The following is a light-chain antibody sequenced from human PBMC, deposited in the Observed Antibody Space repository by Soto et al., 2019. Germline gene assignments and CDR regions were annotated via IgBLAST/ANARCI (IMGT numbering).Light chain of an antibody. J-gene: IGLJ1*01. Sequence: QSVLTQPPSASGSPGQSVTISCTGTSSDVGGYNYVSWYQQHPGKAPKLMIYEVIKRPSGVPARFSGSKSGNTASLTVSGLQAEDEADYYCSSYADSNNYVFGTGTKVTVL. V-gene: IGLV2-8*01. CDR2: EVI. CDR1: SSDVGGYNY. CDR3: SSYADSNNYV.